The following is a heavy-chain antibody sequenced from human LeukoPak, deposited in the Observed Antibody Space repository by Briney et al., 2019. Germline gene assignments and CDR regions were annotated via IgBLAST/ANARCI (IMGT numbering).Heavy chain of an antibody. CDR2: INSDGSST. V-gene: IGHV3-74*01. D-gene: IGHD3-10*01. CDR1: KIPFHSYW. CDR3: ARVPGSYYNDESRFDY. J-gene: IGHJ4*02. Sequence: GGSPTPSFSASKIPFHSYWMHWGRPAPGKGVVGVSRINSDGSSTSYADSVKGRFTISRDNAKNTLYLQMNSLRAEDTAVYYCARVPGSYYNDESRFDYWGQGTLVTVSS.